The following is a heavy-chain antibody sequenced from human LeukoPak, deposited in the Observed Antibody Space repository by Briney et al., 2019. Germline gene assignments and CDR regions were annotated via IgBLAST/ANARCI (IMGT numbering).Heavy chain of an antibody. CDR2: ISYDGSNK. D-gene: IGHD5-18*01. J-gene: IGHJ4*02. CDR1: GFTFSYYG. Sequence: GGSLRLSCAASGFTFSYYGMHWVRQAPGKGLEWVAVISYDGSNKYYADSVKGRFTISRDNSKNTLYLQMNSLRAEDTAVYYCAKARLRGYSYGALDYWGQGTVVTVSS. CDR3: AKARLRGYSYGALDY. V-gene: IGHV3-30*18.